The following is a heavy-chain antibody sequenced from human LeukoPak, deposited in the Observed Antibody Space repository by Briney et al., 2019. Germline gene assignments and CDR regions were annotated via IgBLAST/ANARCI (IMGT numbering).Heavy chain of an antibody. Sequence: PSETLSLTCTVSGGSISSYYWNWIRQPPGKGLEWIGYIYYSGSTNYNPSLKSRVTISVDTSKNQFSLKLSSVTAADTAVYYCARHADYYDSSGAFDYWGQGTLVTVSS. V-gene: IGHV4-59*08. J-gene: IGHJ4*02. CDR2: IYYSGST. D-gene: IGHD3-22*01. CDR1: GGSISSYY. CDR3: ARHADYYDSSGAFDY.